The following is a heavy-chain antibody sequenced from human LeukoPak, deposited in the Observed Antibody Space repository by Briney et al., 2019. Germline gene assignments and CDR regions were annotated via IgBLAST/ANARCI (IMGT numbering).Heavy chain of an antibody. CDR3: ARQESGNSRWDYYYYMDV. D-gene: IGHD4-23*01. CDR2: IYPGDSDT. J-gene: IGHJ6*03. V-gene: IGHV5-51*01. Sequence: GGARQISCQGSGYRFTSYWIGWVRQMPGKGLEWMGIIYPGDSDTRYSPSFQGQVTISANKPISTAYLQWSSLKASDTAMYYCARQESGNSRWDYYYYMDVWGKGTTVTVSS. CDR1: GYRFTSYW.